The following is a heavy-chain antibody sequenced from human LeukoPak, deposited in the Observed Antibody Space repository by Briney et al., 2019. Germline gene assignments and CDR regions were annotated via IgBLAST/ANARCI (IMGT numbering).Heavy chain of an antibody. D-gene: IGHD1-26*01. CDR2: INHSGST. CDR3: ARDPGSYDFDY. J-gene: IGHJ4*02. CDR1: GGSFSGYY. Sequence: SETLSLTCAVYGGSFSGYYWSWIRQPPGEGLEWIGEINHSGSTNYNPSLKSRVTMSVDTSKNQFSLKLSSVTAADTAVYYCARDPGSYDFDYWGQGTLVTVSS. V-gene: IGHV4-34*01.